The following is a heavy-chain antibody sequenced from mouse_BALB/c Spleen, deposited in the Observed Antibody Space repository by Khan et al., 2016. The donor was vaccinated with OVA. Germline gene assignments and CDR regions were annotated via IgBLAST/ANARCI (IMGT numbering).Heavy chain of an antibody. D-gene: IGHD1-1*02. Sequence: QVQLQQPGTELVRPGASVKLSCKASGYTFTNYWINWVKQRPGQGLEWIGNIYPSDSYTNYNQKFKDKATLTVDKSSSTASMQLSSPTTEDSAVXYGTGGGVGGSSFAYWGQGTLVTVSA. CDR1: GYTFTNYW. CDR2: IYPSDSYT. J-gene: IGHJ3*01. V-gene: IGHV1-69*02. CDR3: TGGGVGGSSFAY.